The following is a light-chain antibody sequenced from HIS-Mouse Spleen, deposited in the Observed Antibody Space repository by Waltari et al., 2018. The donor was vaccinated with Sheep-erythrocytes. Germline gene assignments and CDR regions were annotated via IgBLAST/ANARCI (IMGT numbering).Light chain of an antibody. CDR1: SSDVGGYNY. Sequence: QSALTQPPSASGSPGQSVTISCTGTSSDVGGYNYVSWYQQNQGKAPKLMIYEVSKRPSGGPGRFSGAKSGNTASLTVSGLQAEDEADYYCCSYAGSYTLVFGGGTKLTVL. J-gene: IGLJ2*01. CDR3: CSYAGSYTLV. CDR2: EVS. V-gene: IGLV2-8*01.